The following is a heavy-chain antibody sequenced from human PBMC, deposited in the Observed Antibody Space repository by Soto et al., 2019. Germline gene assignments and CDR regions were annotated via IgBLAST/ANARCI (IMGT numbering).Heavy chain of an antibody. CDR1: GGSISRSLSY. CDR2: IYYSGTT. J-gene: IGHJ4*02. Sequence: PSETLSLACSVSGGSISRSLSYWGWIRQPPGKGLEWIGSIYYSGTTYYKPSLESRVTISLDTSKNQFSLKLTSVTAADTAVYYGARHVTRPGDYLLDYWGQGTLVVVS. D-gene: IGHD4-17*01. CDR3: ARHVTRPGDYLLDY. V-gene: IGHV4-39*01.